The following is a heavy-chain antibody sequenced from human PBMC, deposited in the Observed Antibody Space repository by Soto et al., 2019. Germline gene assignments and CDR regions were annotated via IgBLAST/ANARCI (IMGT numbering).Heavy chain of an antibody. D-gene: IGHD3-10*01. J-gene: IGHJ4*02. Sequence: SETLSLTCTVSGGSISSGDYYWSWIRQPPGKGLEWIGYIYYSGSTYYNPSLKSRVTISVDTSKNQFSLKLSSVTAADTAVYYCAREGSAMVRGVNFDYWGQGTLVTVS. CDR2: IYYSGST. CDR3: AREGSAMVRGVNFDY. V-gene: IGHV4-30-4*01. CDR1: GGSISSGDYY.